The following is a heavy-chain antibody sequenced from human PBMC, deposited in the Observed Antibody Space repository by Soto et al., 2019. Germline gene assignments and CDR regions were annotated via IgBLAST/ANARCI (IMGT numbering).Heavy chain of an antibody. CDR2: ISGSGGGT. D-gene: IGHD3-22*01. J-gene: IGHJ5*02. V-gene: IGHV3-23*01. Sequence: GGSLRLSCAASGFTFSSYAMSWVRQAPGKGLEWVSAISGSGGGTYYADSVKGRFTISRDNSKNTLYLQMNSLRAEDTAVYYCAKDNYYDSSGYYQPWGQGTLVTVSS. CDR3: AKDNYYDSSGYYQP. CDR1: GFTFSSYA.